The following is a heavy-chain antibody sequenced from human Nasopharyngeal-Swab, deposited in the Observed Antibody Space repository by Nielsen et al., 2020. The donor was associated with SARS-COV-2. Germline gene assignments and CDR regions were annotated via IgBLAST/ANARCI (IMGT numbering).Heavy chain of an antibody. CDR3: AKAFTVTNPRIHDAFDI. D-gene: IGHD4-17*01. Sequence: SLKISCAASGFTFDDYAMHWVRQAPGKGLEWVSGINWNSVSIGYADSVKGRFTISRDNAKNSLYLQMNSLRAEDTALYYCAKAFTVTNPRIHDAFDIWGQGTMVTVSS. CDR2: INWNSVSI. J-gene: IGHJ3*02. CDR1: GFTFDDYA. V-gene: IGHV3-9*01.